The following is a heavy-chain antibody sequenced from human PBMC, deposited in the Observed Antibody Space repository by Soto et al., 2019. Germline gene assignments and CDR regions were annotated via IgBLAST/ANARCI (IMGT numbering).Heavy chain of an antibody. J-gene: IGHJ3*02. CDR3: ARNGYCSGGSCYGGAFDI. CDR2: ISSSSSYI. CDR1: GFTFSSYS. V-gene: IGHV3-21*01. Sequence: EVQLVESGGGLVKPGGSLRLSCAASGFTFSSYSMNWVRQAPGKGLEWVSSISSSSSYIYYADSVKGRFTISRDNAKNSRYLQMNSLRAEDTAVYYCARNGYCSGGSCYGGAFDIWGQGTMVTVSS. D-gene: IGHD2-15*01.